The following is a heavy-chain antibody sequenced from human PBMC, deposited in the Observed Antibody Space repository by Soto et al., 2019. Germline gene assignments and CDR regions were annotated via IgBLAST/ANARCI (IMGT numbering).Heavy chain of an antibody. V-gene: IGHV4-61*01. CDR3: ARGPVTIFGVVTTYYYGMDV. Sequence: QVQLQESGPGLVKPSETLSLTCTVSGGSVSSGSYYWSWIRQPPGKGLEWIGYIYYSGSTNYNPSPKSRVTISVDTSKNQFSLKLSSVTAADTAVYYCARGPVTIFGVVTTYYYGMDVWGQGTTVTVSS. CDR1: GGSVSSGSYY. CDR2: IYYSGST. J-gene: IGHJ6*02. D-gene: IGHD3-3*01.